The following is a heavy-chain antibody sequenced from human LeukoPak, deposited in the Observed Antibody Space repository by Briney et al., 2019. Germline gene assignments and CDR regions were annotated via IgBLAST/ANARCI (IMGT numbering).Heavy chain of an antibody. CDR3: ARGMATVVVRSFDY. Sequence: ASVKVSCKASGYTFTNFGITWVRQAPGQGLEWMGWISAYNGNTNYAQKLQGRVTMTTDTSTSTAYMELRSLRSDDTAVYYCARGMATVVVRSFDYWGQGTLVTVSS. D-gene: IGHD4-23*01. CDR2: ISAYNGNT. J-gene: IGHJ4*02. V-gene: IGHV1-18*01. CDR1: GYTFTNFG.